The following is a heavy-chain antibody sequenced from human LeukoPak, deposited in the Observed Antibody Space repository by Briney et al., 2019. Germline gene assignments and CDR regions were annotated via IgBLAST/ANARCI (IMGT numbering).Heavy chain of an antibody. Sequence: GGSLRLSCAASGFTFSSYSMNWVRQAPGKGLEWVSYISSSSSTIYYADSVKGRFTISRDNAKNSLYLQMNSLRAEDTAVYYCARQGSSGYSWGPDAFDIWGQGTMVTVSS. CDR2: ISSSSSTI. D-gene: IGHD3-22*01. CDR3: ARQGSSGYSWGPDAFDI. CDR1: GFTFSSYS. V-gene: IGHV3-48*04. J-gene: IGHJ3*02.